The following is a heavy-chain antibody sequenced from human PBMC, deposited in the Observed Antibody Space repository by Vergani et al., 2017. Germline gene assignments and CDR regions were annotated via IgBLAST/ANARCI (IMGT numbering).Heavy chain of an antibody. CDR3: ATSRYQSFDY. CDR1: GGSISSGSYY. V-gene: IGHV4-61*02. J-gene: IGHJ4*02. Sequence: QVQLQESGPGLVKPSQTLSLTCTVSGGSISSGSYYWSWIRQPAGKGLEWIGRIYTSGSTNYNPSLNSRVTISVDTSKNQFSLKLSSVTAADTAVYYCATSRYQSFDYWGQGTLVTVSS. CDR2: IYTSGST. D-gene: IGHD2-2*01.